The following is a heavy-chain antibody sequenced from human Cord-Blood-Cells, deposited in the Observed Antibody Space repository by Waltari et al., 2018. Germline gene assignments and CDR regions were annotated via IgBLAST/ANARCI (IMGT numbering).Heavy chain of an antibody. D-gene: IGHD4-4*01. J-gene: IGHJ4*02. CDR2: IIPILGIA. Sequence: QVQLVQSGAEVKKPGSSVKVSCKASGGTFSSYAISWVRQAPGQGLEWMGRIIPILGIANYAQTVQGRVTITADKSTSTAYMELSSLRSEDTAVYYCARDVDYSNFDYWGQGTLVTVSS. V-gene: IGHV1-69*09. CDR3: ARDVDYSNFDY. CDR1: GGTFSSYA.